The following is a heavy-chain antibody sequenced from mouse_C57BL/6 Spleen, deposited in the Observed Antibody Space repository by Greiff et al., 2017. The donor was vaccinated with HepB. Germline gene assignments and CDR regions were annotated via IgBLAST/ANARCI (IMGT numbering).Heavy chain of an antibody. Sequence: VKLMESGAELMKPGASVKLSCKATGYTFTGYWIEWVKQRPGHGLEWIGEILPGSGSTNYNEKFKGKATFTADTSSNTAYMQLSSLTTEDSAIYYCASITTVVANWYFDVWGTGTTVTVSS. V-gene: IGHV1-9*01. J-gene: IGHJ1*03. D-gene: IGHD1-1*01. CDR3: ASITTVVANWYFDV. CDR1: GYTFTGYW. CDR2: ILPGSGST.